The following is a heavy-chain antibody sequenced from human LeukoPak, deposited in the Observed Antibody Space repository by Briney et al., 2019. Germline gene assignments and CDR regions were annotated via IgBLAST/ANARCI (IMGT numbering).Heavy chain of an antibody. D-gene: IGHD1-26*01. CDR2: IYSGGST. Sequence: GGSLRLSCAASGVTVSSNYMSWVRQAPGKGLEWVSVIYSGGSTYYVDSVKGRFTISRDNSKNTLYLQMNSLRAEDTAVYFCARVGIVGATNGYYYYGVDVWGQGTTVTVSS. V-gene: IGHV3-53*01. CDR1: GVTVSSNY. CDR3: ARVGIVGATNGYYYYGVDV. J-gene: IGHJ6*02.